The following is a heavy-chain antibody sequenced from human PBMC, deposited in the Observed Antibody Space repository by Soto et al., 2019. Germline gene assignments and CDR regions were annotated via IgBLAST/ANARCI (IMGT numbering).Heavy chain of an antibody. J-gene: IGHJ4*02. Sequence: EVQLVESGGGLVKPGGSLRLSCTASGFMFSSYTMNWVRQAPGKGLEWVSSVSFRDDIYYADSLEGRFTISRDDAKNSLYLQMNSLRAEDTAVYYCARGCSSASCYYYWGQGTLVTVSS. CDR2: VSFRDDI. CDR3: ARGCSSASCYYY. V-gene: IGHV3-21*01. D-gene: IGHD2-2*01. CDR1: GFMFSSYT.